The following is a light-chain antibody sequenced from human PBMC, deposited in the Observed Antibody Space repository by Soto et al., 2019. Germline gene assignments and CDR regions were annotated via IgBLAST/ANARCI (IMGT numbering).Light chain of an antibody. J-gene: IGKJ1*01. CDR2: GAS. Sequence: EIVLTQSPGTLSLSPGERATLSCRASQSVSSNYLGWFQQKPGQAPRLLIFGASYRDTGIPDRFSGSGSGTAFTLTISRLEPEEFAMYYCQQYGSSPGTFGQGTKVEVK. CDR1: QSVSSNY. V-gene: IGKV3-20*01. CDR3: QQYGSSPGT.